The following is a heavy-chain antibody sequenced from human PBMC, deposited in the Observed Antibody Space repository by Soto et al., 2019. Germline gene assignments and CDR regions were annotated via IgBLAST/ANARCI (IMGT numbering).Heavy chain of an antibody. J-gene: IGHJ6*02. V-gene: IGHV3-66*03. Sequence: RGSLRLSCAASWFNVISNYMSWVRQAPGKGLEWVSVIYSCGSTYYADSVKGRFTISRDNSKNTLYLQMNSLRAEDTAVYYCARLGSNYYDSSGDKTPSMDVWGQGTTVTVSS. CDR3: ARLGSNYYDSSGDKTPSMDV. D-gene: IGHD3-22*01. CDR1: WFNVISNY. CDR2: IYSCGST.